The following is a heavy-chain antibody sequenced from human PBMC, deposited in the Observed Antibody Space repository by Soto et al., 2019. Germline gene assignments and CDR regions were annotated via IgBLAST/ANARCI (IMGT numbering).Heavy chain of an antibody. CDR1: GYTFTSYG. CDR2: ISGNNDNT. D-gene: IGHD3-10*02. CDR3: ASCNFMLYFDY. J-gene: IGHJ4*02. Sequence: ASVKVSCKASGYTFTSYGFIWVRQAPGQGLEWMGWISGNNDNTNYAQKFQGRVTLTKDTSTSTAYMELRSLRSDDTAVYYCASCNFMLYFDYWGQGTQVTVSS. V-gene: IGHV1-18*01.